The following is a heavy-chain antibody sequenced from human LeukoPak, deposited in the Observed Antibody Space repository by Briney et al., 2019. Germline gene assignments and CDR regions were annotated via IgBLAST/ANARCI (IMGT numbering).Heavy chain of an antibody. CDR3: AKDRIPDGKYSIDF. Sequence: GSLRLSCAASGFTFSTYAMNWVRQAPGKGLEWVSVIVGNGGGIHYADSVKGRFTISRDNSKNTLYLQMNSLRAEDTAVYYCAKDRIPDGKYSIDFWGQGTLVTVSS. J-gene: IGHJ4*02. V-gene: IGHV3-23*01. CDR2: IVGNGGGI. CDR1: GFTFSTYA. D-gene: IGHD5-24*01.